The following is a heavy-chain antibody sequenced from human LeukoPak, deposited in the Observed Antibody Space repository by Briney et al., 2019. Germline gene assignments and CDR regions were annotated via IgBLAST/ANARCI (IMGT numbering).Heavy chain of an antibody. CDR1: GGSISSYY. CDR2: MSYSGNT. J-gene: IGHJ6*02. V-gene: IGHV4-59*08. Sequence: SETLSLTCTVSGGSISSYYWNWIRQPPGKGLDGIGYMSYSGNTNYNPSLKSRVTISVDTSKNQFSLKLSSVTAADTAVYFCATYTIAAGGYYYYGMDVWGQGTTVTVSS. CDR3: ATYTIAAGGYYYYGMDV. D-gene: IGHD6-13*01.